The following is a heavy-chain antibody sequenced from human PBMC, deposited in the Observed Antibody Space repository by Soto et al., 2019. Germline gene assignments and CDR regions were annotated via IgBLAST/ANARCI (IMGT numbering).Heavy chain of an antibody. CDR2: INPNSGGT. Sequence: QVKLVQSGAEVKKPGASVKVSCKASGYTFTGYYMHWVRQAPGQGLEWMGWINPNSGGTNYAQKFQGWVTMTRDTSISTAYMELSRLRSDDTAVYYCARRSGSGSFYFDYWGQGTLVTVSS. V-gene: IGHV1-2*04. J-gene: IGHJ4*02. D-gene: IGHD3-10*01. CDR3: ARRSGSGSFYFDY. CDR1: GYTFTGYY.